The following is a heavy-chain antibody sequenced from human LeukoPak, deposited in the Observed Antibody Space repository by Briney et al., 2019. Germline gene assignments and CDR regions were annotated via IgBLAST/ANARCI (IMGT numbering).Heavy chain of an antibody. CDR3: ARDRPVTGDLDY. V-gene: IGHV1-46*01. CDR1: GYTFTSYY. J-gene: IGHJ4*02. D-gene: IGHD7-27*01. CDR2: INPSGGST. Sequence: ASVKVSCKASGYTFTSYYMHWVRRAPGQGLEWMGIINPSGGSTSYAQKFQGRVTMTRDTSTSTVYMELSSLRSEDTAVYYCARDRPVTGDLDYWGQGTLVTVSS.